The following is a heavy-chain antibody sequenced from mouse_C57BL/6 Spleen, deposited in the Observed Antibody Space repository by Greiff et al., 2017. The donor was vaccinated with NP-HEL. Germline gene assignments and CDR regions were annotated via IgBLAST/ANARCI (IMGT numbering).Heavy chain of an antibody. CDR1: GYTFTSYW. V-gene: IGHV1-52*01. CDR3: ASGVDDSYYFDD. J-gene: IGHJ2*01. Sequence: QVQLQQSGAELVRPGSSVKLSCKASGYTFTSYWMHWVKQRPIQGLEWIGNIDPSDSETHYNQKFKDKATLTVDKSSSTAYMQLSSLTSEDSAVYYCASGVDDSYYFDDWGQGTTLTVSS. CDR2: IDPSDSET. D-gene: IGHD2-4*01.